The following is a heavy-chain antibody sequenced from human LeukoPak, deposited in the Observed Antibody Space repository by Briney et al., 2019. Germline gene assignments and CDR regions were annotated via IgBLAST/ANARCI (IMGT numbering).Heavy chain of an antibody. CDR2: ISYDGSNK. V-gene: IGHV3-30*04. CDR1: GFTFSSYA. CDR3: ARGTVTSRTWYFDL. D-gene: IGHD4-17*01. J-gene: IGHJ2*01. Sequence: GRSLTLSCAASGFTFSSYAMHWVRQDPGKGLEWVAVISYDGSNKFYADSVKGRFTFSRDNSKNTLYLQMNSLRAEETAVYYCARGTVTSRTWYFDLWGRGTLVTVSS.